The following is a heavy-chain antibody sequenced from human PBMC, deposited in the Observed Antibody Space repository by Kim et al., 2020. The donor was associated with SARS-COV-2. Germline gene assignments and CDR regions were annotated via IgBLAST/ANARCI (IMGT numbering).Heavy chain of an antibody. Sequence: SETLSLTCAVYGGSFSGYYWSWIRQPPGKGLEWIGEINHSGSTNYNPSLKSRVTISVDTSKNQFSLKLSSVTAADTAVYYCARGAPNSSGWYSPYYYYG. CDR1: GGSFSGYY. V-gene: IGHV4-34*01. CDR2: INHSGST. D-gene: IGHD6-19*01. J-gene: IGHJ6*01. CDR3: ARGAPNSSGWYSPYYYYG.